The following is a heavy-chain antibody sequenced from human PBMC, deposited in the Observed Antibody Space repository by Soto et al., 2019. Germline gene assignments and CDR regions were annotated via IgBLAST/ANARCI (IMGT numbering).Heavy chain of an antibody. CDR1: GFTFSDYA. CDR2: VSHDGRNT. J-gene: IGHJ4*02. V-gene: IGHV3-30*03. D-gene: IGHD6-19*01. CDR3: ARGGRQWLVTSDFNY. Sequence: VQLVESGGGVVQPGRSLRLSCAASGFTFSDYAMHWVRQAPGKGLEWVAVVSHDGRNTHYADSVQGRFTISRDSSKNTVSVEMTGRRAEDTAVYYCARGGRQWLVTSDFNYWGQGALVTVSS.